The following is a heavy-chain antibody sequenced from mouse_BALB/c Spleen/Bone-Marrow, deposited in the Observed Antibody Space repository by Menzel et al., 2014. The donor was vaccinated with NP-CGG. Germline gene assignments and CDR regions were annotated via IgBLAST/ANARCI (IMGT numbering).Heavy chain of an antibody. CDR2: IYPGDGDT. J-gene: IGHJ3*01. V-gene: IGHV1-82*01. D-gene: IGHD1-1*01. Sequence: VNLVESGPELVKPGASVKISCKASGYAFSSSWMNWVKQRPGQGLEWIGRIYPGDGDTNYNGKFKGEATLTADKSSSTAYMQLSSLTSVDSAVYFCASGSSSFAYWGQGTLVTVSA. CDR3: ASGSSSFAY. CDR1: GYAFSSSW.